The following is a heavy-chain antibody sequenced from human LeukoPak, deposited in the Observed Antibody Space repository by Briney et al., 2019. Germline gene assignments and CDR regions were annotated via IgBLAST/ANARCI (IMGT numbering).Heavy chain of an antibody. V-gene: IGHV4-59*01. CDR2: IYYSGST. D-gene: IGHD2-8*01. CDR1: GGSISSYY. Sequence: SETLSLICTVSGGSISSYYWSWIRQPPGKGLEWIGYIYYSGSTNYNPSLKSRVTISVDTSKNQFSLKLSSVTAADTAVYYCARGHGYCTNGVCYGLDWFDPWGQGTLVTVSS. J-gene: IGHJ5*02. CDR3: ARGHGYCTNGVCYGLDWFDP.